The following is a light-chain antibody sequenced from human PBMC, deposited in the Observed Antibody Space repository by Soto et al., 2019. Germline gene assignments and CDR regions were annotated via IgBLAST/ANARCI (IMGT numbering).Light chain of an antibody. CDR1: TGAVPSGHY. V-gene: IGLV7-46*01. CDR2: ITN. J-gene: IGLJ3*02. CDR3: WLAYSGDREV. Sequence: QAVVTQEPSLTVSPGGTVTLTCGSSTGAVPSGHYPYWFQQKPGQAPRTLMFITNNKHSWTPARFSGSLLGGKPALTLSGAQPEDEAGYYCWLAYSGDREVFGGGTELTVL.